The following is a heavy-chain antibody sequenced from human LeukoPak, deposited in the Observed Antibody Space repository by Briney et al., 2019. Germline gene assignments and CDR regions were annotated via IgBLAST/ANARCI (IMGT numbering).Heavy chain of an antibody. V-gene: IGHV3-53*01. J-gene: IGHJ3*02. D-gene: IGHD2/OR15-2a*01. CDR1: GFTFASYA. CDR2: IYIGGDT. Sequence: GGSLRLSCAASGFTFASYAMSWVRQAPGKGLEWVSLIYIGGDTYYADSVKGRFTISRDNSKNTLYLQMNSLRAEDTAVFYCARGKEGTLNAFDIWGQGTMVTISS. CDR3: ARGKEGTLNAFDI.